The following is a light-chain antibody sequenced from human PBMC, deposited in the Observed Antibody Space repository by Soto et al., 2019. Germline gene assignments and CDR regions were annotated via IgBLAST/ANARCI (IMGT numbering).Light chain of an antibody. CDR1: QGTN. CDR3: QHLYSYRLT. CDR2: ATS. J-gene: IGKJ4*01. V-gene: IGKV1-9*01. Sequence: DIQLTQSPSFLSASVGDRVTITCRARQGTNLAWYQQKPGKAPNLLIYATSTLQSWVPSRFSGSVSGTEFTFTTSNLQPEDVASYYCQHLYSYRLTFCGGTKVESK.